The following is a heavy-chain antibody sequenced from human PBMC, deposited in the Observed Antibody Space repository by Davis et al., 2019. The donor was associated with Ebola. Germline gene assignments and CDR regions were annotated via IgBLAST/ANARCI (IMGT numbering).Heavy chain of an antibody. V-gene: IGHV1-18*04. CDR1: GYTFTGYY. CDR2: ISAYNGNT. Sequence: ASVKVSCKASGYTFTGYYIHWVRQAPGQGLEWMGWISAYNGNTNYAQKLQGRVTMTTDTSTSTAYMELRSLRSDDTAVYYCARDGYQLPSYYYMDVWGKGTTVTVSS. D-gene: IGHD2-2*01. J-gene: IGHJ6*03. CDR3: ARDGYQLPSYYYMDV.